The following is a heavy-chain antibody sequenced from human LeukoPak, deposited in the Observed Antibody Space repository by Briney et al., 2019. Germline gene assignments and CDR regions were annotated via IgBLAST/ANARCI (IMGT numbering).Heavy chain of an antibody. CDR1: GGTFSSYA. D-gene: IGHD4-23*01. CDR3: ARDEALYGTVGYMDV. J-gene: IGHJ6*03. Sequence: SVKVSCKASGGTFSSYAISWVRQAPGQGLEWMGGIIPIFGTANYAQKFQGRVTITTDESTSTAYMELSSLRSEDTAVYYCARDEALYGTVGYMDVWGKGTTVTVSS. V-gene: IGHV1-69*05. CDR2: IIPIFGTA.